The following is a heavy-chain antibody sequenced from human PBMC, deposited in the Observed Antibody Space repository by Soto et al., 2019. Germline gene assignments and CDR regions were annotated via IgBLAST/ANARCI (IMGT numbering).Heavy chain of an antibody. CDR1: GFTFSSYS. Sequence: PGGSLRLSCAASGFTFSSYSMNWVRQAPGKGLEWVSSISSSSSYIYYADSVKGRFTISRDNAKNSLYLQMNSLRAEDTAVYYCARFRYQLLSSKYYHYVMDVWGQGTTVTV. J-gene: IGHJ6*02. D-gene: IGHD2-2*01. V-gene: IGHV3-21*01. CDR2: ISSSSSYI. CDR3: ARFRYQLLSSKYYHYVMDV.